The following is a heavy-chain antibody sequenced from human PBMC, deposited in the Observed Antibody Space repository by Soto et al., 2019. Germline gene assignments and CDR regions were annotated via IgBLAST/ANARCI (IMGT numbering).Heavy chain of an antibody. CDR1: GYSFSDYG. CDR3: ARYGYSSGWYLGTGMDV. Sequence: QVQLVQSGAEVKKPGASLKVSCQASGYSFSDYGIAWVRQAPGQGLAWVGWISTYNGNTNYAQKFQGRVTMTTDTSANTVYMELRSLRSDDTAMYYCARYGYSSGWYLGTGMDVWGQGTPVTVSS. V-gene: IGHV1-18*04. CDR2: ISTYNGNT. J-gene: IGHJ6*02. D-gene: IGHD6-19*01.